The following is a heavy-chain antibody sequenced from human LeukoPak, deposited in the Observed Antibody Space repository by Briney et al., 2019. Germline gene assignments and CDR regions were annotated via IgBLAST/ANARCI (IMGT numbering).Heavy chain of an antibody. Sequence: ASVKVSCKASGYTFTSYGISWVRQAPGQGLEWMGWISAYNGNTNYAQKLQGRVTMTTDTSTSTAYMELRSLRSDDTAVYYCARALYYYGSGSHLRYWGQGTLVTVSS. CDR1: GYTFTSYG. J-gene: IGHJ4*02. V-gene: IGHV1-18*01. D-gene: IGHD3-10*01. CDR3: ARALYYYGSGSHLRY. CDR2: ISAYNGNT.